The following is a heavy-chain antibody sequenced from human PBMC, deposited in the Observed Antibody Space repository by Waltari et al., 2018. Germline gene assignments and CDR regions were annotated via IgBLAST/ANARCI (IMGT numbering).Heavy chain of an antibody. V-gene: IGHV4-39*01. CDR1: GGSISRSSYY. J-gene: IGHJ4*02. CDR3: ASCDSGSYPLDY. Sequence: QLQLQESGPGLVKPSETLSLTCPVSGGSISRSSYYWGWIRQPPGKGLEWIGSIYYSGSTYYNPSLKSRVTISVDTSKNQFSLKLSSVTAADTAVYYCASCDSGSYPLDYWGQGTLVTVSS. D-gene: IGHD1-26*01. CDR2: IYYSGST.